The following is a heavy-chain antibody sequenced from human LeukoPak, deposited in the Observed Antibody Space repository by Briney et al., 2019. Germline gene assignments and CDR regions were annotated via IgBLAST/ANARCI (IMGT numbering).Heavy chain of an antibody. CDR3: ARDFIVSYYDSSGFGY. V-gene: IGHV3-7*05. J-gene: IGHJ4*02. CDR1: GFTFSSYW. D-gene: IGHD3-22*01. CDR2: IKQDGSEK. Sequence: GGSLRLSCAASGFTFSSYWMGWVRQAPGKGLEWVANIKQDGSEKYYVDSVKGRFTISRDNAKNSLYLQMNSLRAEDTAVYYCARDFIVSYYDSSGFGYWGQGTLVTVSS.